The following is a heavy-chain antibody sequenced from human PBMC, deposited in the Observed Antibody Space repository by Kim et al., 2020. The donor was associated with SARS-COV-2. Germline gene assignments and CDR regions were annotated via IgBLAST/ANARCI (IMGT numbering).Heavy chain of an antibody. CDR3: ARDHYDSSGYYYYGMDV. D-gene: IGHD3-22*01. J-gene: IGHJ6*02. CDR2: IYSGGST. Sequence: GGSLRLSCAASGFTVSSNYMSWVRQAPGKGLEWISVIYSGGSTFYSDSVKGRFTISRHNSKNRLNFQVNSLRAEDTAVYYCARDHYDSSGYYYYGMDVWGPGTTVTVSS. V-gene: IGHV3-53*04. CDR1: GFTVSSNY.